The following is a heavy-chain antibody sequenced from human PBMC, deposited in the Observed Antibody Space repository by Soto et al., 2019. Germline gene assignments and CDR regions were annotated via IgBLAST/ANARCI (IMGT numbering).Heavy chain of an antibody. D-gene: IGHD4-17*01. J-gene: IGHJ6*02. CDR1: GYTFTSYD. CDR3: ARGPYGDYEYYYGMDV. Sequence: QVQLVQSGAEVKKPGASVKVSCKASGYTFTSYDINWVRQATGQGLEWMGWMNPNSGNTGYAQKYQGRVTMTRNTSISTAYMELSSLRSEDTAVYYCARGPYGDYEYYYGMDVWGQGTTVTVSS. CDR2: MNPNSGNT. V-gene: IGHV1-8*01.